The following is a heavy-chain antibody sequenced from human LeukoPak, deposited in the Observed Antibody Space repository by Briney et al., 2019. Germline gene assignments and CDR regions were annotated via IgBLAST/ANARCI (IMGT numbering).Heavy chain of an antibody. J-gene: IGHJ4*02. V-gene: IGHV3-15*01. CDR1: GFFVSNAW. CDR3: TTGIRGD. Sequence: GGSLRLSCAASGFFVSNAWMTWVRQAPGKGLEWVGRIRSRTDGGTTDYAAPVKGRFTISRDDSNNTLYLQMNSLKTEDTAVYYCTTGIRGDWGQGTLVTVSS. CDR2: IRSRTDGGTT. D-gene: IGHD2/OR15-2a*01.